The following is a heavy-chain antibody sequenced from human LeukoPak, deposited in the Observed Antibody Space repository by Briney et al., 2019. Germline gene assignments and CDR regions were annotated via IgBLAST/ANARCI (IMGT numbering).Heavy chain of an antibody. Sequence: SSETLSLTCTVSGGSISSSRYYWGWIRQPPGKGLEWIGNIYYSGSTYYNPSLKSRVTISVDTSKNQFSLKLTSVTAADTAVYYCARGAFFVVVTAISSSGLFDYWGQGTLVTVSS. CDR3: ARGAFFVVVTAISSSGLFDY. V-gene: IGHV4-39*01. D-gene: IGHD2-21*02. CDR2: IYYSGST. CDR1: GGSISSSRYY. J-gene: IGHJ4*02.